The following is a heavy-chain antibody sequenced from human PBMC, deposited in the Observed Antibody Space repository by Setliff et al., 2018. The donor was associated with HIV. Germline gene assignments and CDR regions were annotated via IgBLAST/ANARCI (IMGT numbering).Heavy chain of an antibody. Sequence: GGSLRLSCAGSGFTFNKARMTWVRQAPGKGLEWVGHINSDGSGTSYADSVKGRFTISRDNAKNTLYLQMNSLRAEDTAVYYCAKGGTTVLDYWGQGTLVTVSS. D-gene: IGHD4-17*01. J-gene: IGHJ4*02. CDR1: GFTFNKAR. CDR2: INSDGSGT. CDR3: AKGGTTVLDY. V-gene: IGHV3-74*01.